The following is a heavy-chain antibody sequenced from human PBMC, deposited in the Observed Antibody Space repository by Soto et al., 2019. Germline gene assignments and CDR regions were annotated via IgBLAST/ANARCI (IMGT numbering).Heavy chain of an antibody. Sequence: ASVKVSFKASGYTFTGYYMHWLRQAPGQGLEWMGWINPNSGGTNYAQKFQGRVTMTRDTSISTAYMELSRLRSDDTAVYYCARASIPVGATGYDYWGQGTLVTVSS. J-gene: IGHJ4*02. CDR1: GYTFTGYY. CDR2: INPNSGGT. V-gene: IGHV1-2*02. CDR3: ARASIPVGATGYDY. D-gene: IGHD1-26*01.